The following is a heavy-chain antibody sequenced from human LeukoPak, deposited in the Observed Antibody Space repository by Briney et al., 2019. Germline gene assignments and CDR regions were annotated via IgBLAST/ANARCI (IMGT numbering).Heavy chain of an antibody. D-gene: IGHD2-8*01. CDR2: MNPNSGNT. Sequence: ASVKVSCKASGYTFTSYDINWVRQATGQGLEWMGWMNPNSGNTGYAQKFQGRVTMTRNTSISTAYMELSSLRSEDTAVYYCARVPSCDPHPPWCGGNDAFDIWGQGTMVTVSS. V-gene: IGHV1-8*01. CDR3: ARVPSCDPHPPWCGGNDAFDI. CDR1: GYTFTSYD. J-gene: IGHJ3*02.